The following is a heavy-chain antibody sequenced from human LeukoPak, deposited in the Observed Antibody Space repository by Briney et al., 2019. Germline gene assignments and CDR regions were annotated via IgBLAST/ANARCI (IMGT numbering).Heavy chain of an antibody. CDR1: GGSFSGYY. CDR2: INHSGST. Sequence: SETLSLTCAVYGGSFSGYYWSWIRQPPGKGLEWIGEINHSGSTNYNPSLKSRVTISVDTSKNQFSLKLSSVTAADTAVYYCARSQWLVHAFDIWGQGTMVTVSS. D-gene: IGHD6-19*01. CDR3: ARSQWLVHAFDI. V-gene: IGHV4-34*01. J-gene: IGHJ3*02.